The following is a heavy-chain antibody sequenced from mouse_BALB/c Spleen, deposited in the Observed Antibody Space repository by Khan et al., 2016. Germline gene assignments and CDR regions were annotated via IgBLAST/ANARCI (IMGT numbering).Heavy chain of an antibody. Sequence: EVELVESGGGLVKPGGSLKLSCAASGFTFSDYYMYWVRQTPEKRLEWVATISDGGSYTYYPDSVKGRFTISRDNAKNNLYLQMSSLKSEDTAMYYCARDRYDCFDYWGQGTTLTVSS. J-gene: IGHJ2*01. CDR1: GFTFSDYY. D-gene: IGHD2-14*01. V-gene: IGHV5-4*02. CDR2: ISDGGSYT. CDR3: ARDRYDCFDY.